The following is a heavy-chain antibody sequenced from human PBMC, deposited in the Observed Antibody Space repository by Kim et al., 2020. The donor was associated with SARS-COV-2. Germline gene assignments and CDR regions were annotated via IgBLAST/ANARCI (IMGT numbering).Heavy chain of an antibody. Sequence: YADSVKGRFPISRDNAKNSLYLQMNSLRAEDTAVYYCARDFPSLESYFDYWGQGTLVTVSS. CDR3: ARDFPSLESYFDY. V-gene: IGHV3-11*01. J-gene: IGHJ4*02.